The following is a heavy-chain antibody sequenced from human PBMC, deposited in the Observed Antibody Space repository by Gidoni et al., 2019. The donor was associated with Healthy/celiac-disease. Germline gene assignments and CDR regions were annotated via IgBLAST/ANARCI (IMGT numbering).Heavy chain of an antibody. V-gene: IGHV4-59*01. Sequence: QVQLQESGPGLVQPSETLSLTCTVSGGSTSSYYWSWIRQPPGKGLEWIGYIYYSGSTNYNPSLKSRVTISVDTSKNQFSLKLSSLTAADTAVYYCARFPYSGSYWYVDYWGQGTLVTVSS. D-gene: IGHD1-26*01. CDR3: ARFPYSGSYWYVDY. CDR2: IYYSGST. CDR1: GGSTSSYY. J-gene: IGHJ4*02.